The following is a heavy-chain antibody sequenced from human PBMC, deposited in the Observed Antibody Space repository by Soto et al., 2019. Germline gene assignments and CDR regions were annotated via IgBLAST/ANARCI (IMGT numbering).Heavy chain of an antibody. CDR3: TTSLGVNWFDP. V-gene: IGHV3-74*01. CDR1: GCTFSNYW. Sequence: GGSLRLSCAASGCTFSNYWMHWVRQAPGKGLVWVSRINSDGSTTSYADSVKGRFTISRDNAKNTPYLQMNSLKTEDTAVYYCTTSLGVNWFDPWGQGTLVTVSS. CDR2: INSDGSTT. D-gene: IGHD4-4*01. J-gene: IGHJ5*02.